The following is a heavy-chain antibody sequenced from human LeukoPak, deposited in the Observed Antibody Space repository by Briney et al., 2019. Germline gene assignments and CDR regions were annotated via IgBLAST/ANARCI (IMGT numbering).Heavy chain of an antibody. CDR2: ISYDGSNK. Sequence: EGSLRLSCAASGFTFSSYGMHWVRQAPGKGLEWVAVISYDGSNKYYADSVKGRFTISRDNSKNTLYLQMNSLRAEDTAVYYCALVVVVAATGAFDIWGQGTMVTVSS. J-gene: IGHJ3*02. CDR1: GFTFSSYG. V-gene: IGHV3-30*03. D-gene: IGHD2-15*01. CDR3: ALVVVVAATGAFDI.